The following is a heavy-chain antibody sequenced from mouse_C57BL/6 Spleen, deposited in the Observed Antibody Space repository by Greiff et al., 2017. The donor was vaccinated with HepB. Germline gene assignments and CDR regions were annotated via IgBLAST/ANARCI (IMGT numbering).Heavy chain of an antibody. V-gene: IGHV1-61*01. CDR3: ARVYYDSGGFAY. CDR2: IYPSDSET. D-gene: IGHD2-4*01. CDR1: GYTFTSYW. Sequence: QVQLQQPGAELVRPGSSVKLSCKASGYTFTSYWMDWVKQRPGQGLEWIGNIYPSDSETHYNQKFKDKATLTVDKSSSTAYMQLSSLTSEDSAVYYCARVYYDSGGFAYWGQGTLVTVSA. J-gene: IGHJ3*01.